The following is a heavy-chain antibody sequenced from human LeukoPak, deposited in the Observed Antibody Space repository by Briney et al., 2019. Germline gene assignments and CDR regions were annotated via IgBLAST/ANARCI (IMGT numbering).Heavy chain of an antibody. CDR1: GGSISSSNW. CDR2: IYHSGST. D-gene: IGHD4-17*01. J-gene: IGHJ5*02. Sequence: TPSGTLSLTCAVSGGSISSSNWWSWVRQPPGKGLEWIGEIYHSGSTNYNPSLKSRVTISVDTSKNQFSLKLSSVTAADTAVYYCARSLTTVTTNWFDPWGQGTLVTVSS. V-gene: IGHV4-4*02. CDR3: ARSLTTVTTNWFDP.